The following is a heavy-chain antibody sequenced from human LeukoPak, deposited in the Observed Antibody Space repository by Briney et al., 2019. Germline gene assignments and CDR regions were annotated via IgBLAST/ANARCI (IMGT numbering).Heavy chain of an antibody. V-gene: IGHV4-34*01. CDR1: GGSFSGYY. CDR3: ARTNGGNSPIDY. Sequence: SETLSLTCAVYGGSFSGYYWSWIRQPPGKGLEWIGEINHSGSTNYNPSLESRVTISVDTSKNQFSLKLSSVTAADTAVYYCARTNGGNSPIDYWGQGTLVTVSS. CDR2: INHSGST. D-gene: IGHD4-23*01. J-gene: IGHJ4*02.